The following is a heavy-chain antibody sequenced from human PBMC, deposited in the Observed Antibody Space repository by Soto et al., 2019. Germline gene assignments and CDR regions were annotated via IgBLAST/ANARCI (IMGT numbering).Heavy chain of an antibody. CDR2: IYWDDDK. CDR3: AHSYYDYIWGSYRTYYFDY. J-gene: IGHJ4*02. Sequence: QITLKESGPTLVKPTQTLTLTCTFSGFSLSTSGVGVGWIRQPPGKALEWLALIYWDDDKRYSPSLKSRLTITKDTSKNQVVLTMTNMDPVHTATYYCAHSYYDYIWGSYRTYYFDYWGQGTLVTVSS. CDR1: GFSLSTSGVG. V-gene: IGHV2-5*02. D-gene: IGHD3-16*02.